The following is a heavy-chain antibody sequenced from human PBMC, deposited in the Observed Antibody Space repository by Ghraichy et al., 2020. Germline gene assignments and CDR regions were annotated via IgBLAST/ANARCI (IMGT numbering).Heavy chain of an antibody. CDR1: GFTFSSYA. CDR3: ARDVGFDNSAGGLDV. V-gene: IGHV3-21*01. D-gene: IGHD4-23*01. CDR2: ISTRSTYK. J-gene: IGHJ6*02. Sequence: GGSLRLSCAASGFTFSSYAMNWVRQAPGKGLEWVSSISTRSTYKNYAASVKGRFTVSRDNAKNSLFLQMDSLRADDTAVYYCARDVGFDNSAGGLDVWGHGTWVIVYS.